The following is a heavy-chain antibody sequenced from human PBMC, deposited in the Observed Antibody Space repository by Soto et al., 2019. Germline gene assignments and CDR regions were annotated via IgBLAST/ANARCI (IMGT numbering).Heavy chain of an antibody. CDR2: IIPIFGTA. CDR3: ARSMGATRDFDY. V-gene: IGHV1-69*05. Sequence: SVKVSCKASGGSFSSYAVSWVRQAPGQGLEWMGGIIPIFGTADYAQKFQGRVTMTTDTSTSTAYMELRSLRSDDTAVYYCARSMGATRDFDYWGQGTLFTVSS. CDR1: GGSFSSYA. D-gene: IGHD1-26*01. J-gene: IGHJ4*02.